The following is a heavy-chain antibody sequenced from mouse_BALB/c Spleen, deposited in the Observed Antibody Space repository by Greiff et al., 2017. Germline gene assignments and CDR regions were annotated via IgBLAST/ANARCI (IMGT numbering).Heavy chain of an antibody. Sequence: VQLQQSGAELVRPGASVTLSCKASGYTFTDYEMHWVKQTPVHGLEWIGAIDPETGGTAYNQKFKGKATLTADKSSSTAYMELRSLTSEDSAVYYCTREGGLSYWYFDVWGAGTTVTVSS. J-gene: IGHJ1*01. CDR1: GYTFTDYE. V-gene: IGHV1-15*01. CDR2: IDPETGGT. CDR3: TREGGLSYWYFDV.